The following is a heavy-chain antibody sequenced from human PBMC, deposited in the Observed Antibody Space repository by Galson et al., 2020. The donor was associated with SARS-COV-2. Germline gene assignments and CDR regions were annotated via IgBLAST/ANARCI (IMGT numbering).Heavy chain of an antibody. CDR1: GYTFTSYD. V-gene: IGHV1-8*01. Sequence: ASVKVSCKASGYTFTSYDINWVRQATGQGLEWMGWMNPNSGNTGYAQKFQGRVTMTRNTSISTAYMELSSLRSEDTAVYYCARGQDGSGWYVGWFDPWGQGTLVTVSS. CDR2: MNPNSGNT. D-gene: IGHD6-19*01. J-gene: IGHJ5*02. CDR3: ARGQDGSGWYVGWFDP.